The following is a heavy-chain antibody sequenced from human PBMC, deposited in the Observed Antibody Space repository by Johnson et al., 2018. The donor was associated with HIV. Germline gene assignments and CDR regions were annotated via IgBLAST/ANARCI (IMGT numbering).Heavy chain of an antibody. V-gene: IGHV3-23*04. Sequence: VQLVESGGGVLRPGGSLRLSCAASGFTFDDYGMNWVRQAPGKGLEWVSAISGRGGSTYYADSVKDRFTISRDTSKNTLCLHMNSLRAEDTAVYYCAKDVRSGWHQGRDAFDICGQGTMVTVSS. J-gene: IGHJ3*02. D-gene: IGHD6-19*01. CDR3: AKDVRSGWHQGRDAFDI. CDR1: GFTFDDYG. CDR2: ISGRGGST.